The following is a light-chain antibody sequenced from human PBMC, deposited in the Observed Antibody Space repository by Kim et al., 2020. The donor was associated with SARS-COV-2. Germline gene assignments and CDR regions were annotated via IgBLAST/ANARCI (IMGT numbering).Light chain of an antibody. V-gene: IGLV2-14*04. CDR1: SSDVGGYNY. J-gene: IGLJ3*02. CDR2: DVS. CDR3: SSYTSSSTWV. Sequence: GQSITISCTGTSSDVGGYNYVSWYQQHPGKAPKLMIYDVSKRPSGFSNRFSGSKSGNTASLTISGLQAEDEADYYCSSYTSSSTWVFGGGTKLTV.